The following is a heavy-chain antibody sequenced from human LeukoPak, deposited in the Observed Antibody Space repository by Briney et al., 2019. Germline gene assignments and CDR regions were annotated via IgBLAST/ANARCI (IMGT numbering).Heavy chain of an antibody. CDR3: AKPAKTDYADY. CDR2: ISGSGGTT. J-gene: IGHJ4*02. D-gene: IGHD1-14*01. CDR1: GLTFSSYA. V-gene: IGHV3-23*01. Sequence: GGSLRLSCAASGLTFSSYAMNWVRQAPGKGLERVSAISGSGGTTYYADSVKGRFTISRDNSKNTLYLQMNSLRAADTALYYCAKPAKTDYADYWGQGTLVTVSS.